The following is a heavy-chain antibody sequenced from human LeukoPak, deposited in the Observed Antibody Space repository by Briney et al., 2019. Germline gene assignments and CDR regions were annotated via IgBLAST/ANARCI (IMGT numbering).Heavy chain of an antibody. V-gene: IGHV4-59*08. CDR3: ARASYSYDINGWVPFDY. D-gene: IGHD3-22*01. CDR1: GGSMSSFY. Sequence: SETLSLTCTVSGGSMSSFYWSWIRQPQGKGLEWIGNIHYSGSTDYNRSLKSRVTISVDTSKNQFSLKLSSVTAADTAVYYCARASYSYDINGWVPFDYWGQGTLVTVSS. CDR2: IHYSGST. J-gene: IGHJ4*02.